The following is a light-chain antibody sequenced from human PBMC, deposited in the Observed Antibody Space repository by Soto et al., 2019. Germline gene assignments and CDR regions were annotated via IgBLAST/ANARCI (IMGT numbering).Light chain of an antibody. CDR3: QQCNDWPLT. V-gene: IGKV3-15*01. CDR2: GAS. Sequence: KVMTQSPATLSVSPGERATLSCRASQSANSNLAWYQQKPGQAPRLLLYGASTRAIGIPARFSGSASGTEFTLTISSLQSEASALYYCQQCNDWPLTFGGGTKVDIK. CDR1: QSANSN. J-gene: IGKJ4*01.